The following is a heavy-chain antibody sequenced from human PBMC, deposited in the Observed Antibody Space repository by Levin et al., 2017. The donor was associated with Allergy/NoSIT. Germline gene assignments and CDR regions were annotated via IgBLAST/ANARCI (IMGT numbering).Heavy chain of an antibody. Sequence: ASVKVSCKASGGTFSSYAISWVRQAPGQGLEWMGGIIPIFGTANYAQKFQGRVTITADESTSTAYMELSSLRSEDTAVYYCARLPYGSGKQIDYWGQGTLVTVSS. CDR3: ARLPYGSGKQIDY. V-gene: IGHV1-69*13. CDR1: GGTFSSYA. D-gene: IGHD3-10*01. J-gene: IGHJ4*02. CDR2: IIPIFGTA.